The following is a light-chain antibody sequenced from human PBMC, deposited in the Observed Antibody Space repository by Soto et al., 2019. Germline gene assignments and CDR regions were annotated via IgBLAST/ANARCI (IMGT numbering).Light chain of an antibody. CDR1: SSNIGAGFD. CDR3: QSYDTSLSGGSV. V-gene: IGLV1-40*01. Sequence: QSVLTQSPSVSGAPGQRVSISCTGTSSNIGAGFDVHWYRQLPATAPKLLIYGNNNRPSGVPDRFSGSKSGTSASLAITGLQAEDEADYYCQSYDTSLSGGSVFGTGTKLTVL. J-gene: IGLJ1*01. CDR2: GNN.